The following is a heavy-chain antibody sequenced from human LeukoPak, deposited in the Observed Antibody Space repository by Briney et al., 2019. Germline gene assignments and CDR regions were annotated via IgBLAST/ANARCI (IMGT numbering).Heavy chain of an antibody. J-gene: IGHJ4*02. CDR2: IYYSGST. CDR1: GGSISNYY. Sequence: SETVSLTCTVSGGSISNYYWSWIRQPPGKGLEWIGYIYYSGSTNYNPSLKSRVTISVDKSRNQFSLKLSSVTAADTAVYYCARDLQTLAAAYWGQGTLVTVSS. D-gene: IGHD6-25*01. CDR3: ARDLQTLAAAY. V-gene: IGHV4-59*12.